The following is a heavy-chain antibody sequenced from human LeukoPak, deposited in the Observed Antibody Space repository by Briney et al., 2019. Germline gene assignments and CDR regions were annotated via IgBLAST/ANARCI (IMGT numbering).Heavy chain of an antibody. V-gene: IGHV3-23*01. D-gene: IGHD2-2*01. Sequence: GGSLTLSCAASGFTFSSYAMSWVRQAPGQGLEWVAAISGSGGSTYYAYSVKGRFTISRDNSKNTLYLQMNSLRAEDTAVYYCAKDQPPSLGYCSSTSCFLDNWGQGTLVTVSS. CDR1: GFTFSSYA. CDR3: AKDQPPSLGYCSSTSCFLDN. J-gene: IGHJ4*02. CDR2: ISGSGGST.